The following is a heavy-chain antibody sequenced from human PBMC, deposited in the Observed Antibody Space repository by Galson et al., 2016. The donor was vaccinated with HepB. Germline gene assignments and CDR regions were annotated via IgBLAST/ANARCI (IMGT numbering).Heavy chain of an antibody. CDR2: IYPGDSDP. D-gene: IGHD1-7*01. V-gene: IGHV5-51*01. J-gene: IGHJ4*02. CDR3: ARRKNYAPDY. CDR1: GYSFTTYW. Sequence: QSGAEVKKPGESLKISCKASGYSFTTYWIGWVRQVPGKGLEWVGIIYPGDSDPRYSPSFQGQVTISADRSISTAYLQWSSLKASDTAMYYCARRKNYAPDYWGQGTLVTVSS.